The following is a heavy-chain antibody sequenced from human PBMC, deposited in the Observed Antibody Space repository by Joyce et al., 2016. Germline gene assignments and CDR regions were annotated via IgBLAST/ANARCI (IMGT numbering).Heavy chain of an antibody. CDR3: VREICSGGRCKLFDS. D-gene: IGHD2-15*01. CDR2: ISGDGAAT. Sequence: EVQLVESGGGLVQPGGSLRLSCATSGFTFNTYWMHWFRQAPGKGLMWVSSISGDGAATGYADSVKGRFTSSRDNAENTLYLQMSSLRAEDTAVYYCVREICSGGRCKLFDSWGQGTLATVSS. J-gene: IGHJ4*02. CDR1: GFTFNTYW. V-gene: IGHV3-74*01.